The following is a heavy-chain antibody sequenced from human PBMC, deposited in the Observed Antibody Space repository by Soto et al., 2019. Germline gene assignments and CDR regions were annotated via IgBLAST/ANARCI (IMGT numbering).Heavy chain of an antibody. CDR1: RLTFSNYG. V-gene: IGHV3-30*03. Sequence: GGSLRLSCVASRLTFSNYGMHWVRQAPGKGLEWVAVISYESISTVYRDSVRGRFTISRDNSRNTLYLHMNGLTPEDTAVYYCAREAGCSGTNCNVYFDYWGRGTLVTVSS. CDR3: AREAGCSGTNCNVYFDY. D-gene: IGHD2-15*01. CDR2: ISYESIST. J-gene: IGHJ4*01.